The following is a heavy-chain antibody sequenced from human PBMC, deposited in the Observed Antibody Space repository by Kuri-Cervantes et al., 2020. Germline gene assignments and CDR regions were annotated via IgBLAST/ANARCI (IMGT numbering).Heavy chain of an antibody. CDR2: INPNSGGT. Sequence: ASVKVFCKASGYTFTSYYMHWVRQAPGQGLEWMGWINPNSGGTNYAQKFQGRVTMTRDTSISTAYMELSRLRSDDTAVYYCARDADDLITMIAVEGFGVDPWGQGTLVTVSS. CDR1: GYTFTSYY. V-gene: IGHV1-2*02. CDR3: ARDADDLITMIAVEGFGVDP. D-gene: IGHD3-22*01. J-gene: IGHJ5*02.